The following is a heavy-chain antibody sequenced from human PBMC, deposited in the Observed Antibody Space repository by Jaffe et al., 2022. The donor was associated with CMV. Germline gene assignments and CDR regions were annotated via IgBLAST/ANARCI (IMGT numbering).Heavy chain of an antibody. D-gene: IGHD2-8*01. CDR3: ARGRRRGMLPSYYYYYYGMDV. Sequence: QVQLVQSGAEVKKPGASVKVSCKASGYTFTGYYMHWVRQAPGQGLEWMGWINPNSGGTNYAQKFQGRVTMTRDTSISTAYMELSRLRSDDTAVYYCARGRRRGMLPSYYYYYYGMDVWGQGTTVTVSS. CDR1: GYTFTGYY. J-gene: IGHJ6*02. V-gene: IGHV1-2*02. CDR2: INPNSGGT.